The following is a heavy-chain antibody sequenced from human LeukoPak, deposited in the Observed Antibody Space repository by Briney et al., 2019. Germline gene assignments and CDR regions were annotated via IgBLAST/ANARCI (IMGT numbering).Heavy chain of an antibody. V-gene: IGHV3-66*02. CDR1: GFTVSSNY. J-gene: IGHJ4*02. CDR2: IYSGGST. CDR3: ARDPLAQDYDGDY. Sequence: PGGSLRLSCAASGFTVSSNYMSWVRQAPGKGLEWVSVIYSGGSTYYADSVKGRFTISRDNSKNTLYFQMNSLRAEDTAVYYCARDPLAQDYDGDYWGQGTLVTVSS. D-gene: IGHD4-23*01.